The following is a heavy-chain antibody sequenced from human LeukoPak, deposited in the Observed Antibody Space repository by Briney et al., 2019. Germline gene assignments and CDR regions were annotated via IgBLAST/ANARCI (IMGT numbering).Heavy chain of an antibody. V-gene: IGHV3-20*04. Sequence: GGSLRLSCAGSGFKFDDYGMNWIRQVPGKGLEWISAINWNGGSTHYADSVRGRFTISRDNARNSMFLHMNSLRAEDTALYFCARDGNNIGDDYFPNWGQGILVTVSS. CDR2: INWNGGST. CDR1: GFKFDDYG. CDR3: ARDGNNIGDDYFPN. J-gene: IGHJ4*02. D-gene: IGHD5-12*01.